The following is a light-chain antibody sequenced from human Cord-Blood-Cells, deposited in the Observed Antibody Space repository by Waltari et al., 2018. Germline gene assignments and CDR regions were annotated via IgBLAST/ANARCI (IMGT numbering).Light chain of an antibody. CDR1: SSHVGRHNN. J-gene: IGLJ3*02. V-gene: IGLV2-11*01. CDR3: CSYAGSYTWV. CDR2: DVS. Sequence: QSALTQPRSVSGPPGQSVTISCTGPSSHVGRHNNFPWYQQHPGKAPKPMIYDVSKRPSGVPDRCSGSKSGNTASLTISGLQAEDEADYYCCSYAGSYTWVFGGGTKLTVL.